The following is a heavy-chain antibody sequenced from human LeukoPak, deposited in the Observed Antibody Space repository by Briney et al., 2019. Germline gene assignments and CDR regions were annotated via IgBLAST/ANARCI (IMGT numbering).Heavy chain of an antibody. Sequence: SQTLSLTCAISGVNVSSNSGAWKWIRQSPSRGLEWLGRTYYRSKWYNDYAVSVKSRITFNADTSKNQFSLHLNSVTPEDTAVYFRARPPRRAVTTVFIFDCWGQGTLVTVSS. CDR1: GVNVSSNSGA. V-gene: IGHV6-1*01. J-gene: IGHJ4*02. CDR2: TYYRSKWYN. CDR3: ARPPRRAVTTVFIFDC. D-gene: IGHD4-17*01.